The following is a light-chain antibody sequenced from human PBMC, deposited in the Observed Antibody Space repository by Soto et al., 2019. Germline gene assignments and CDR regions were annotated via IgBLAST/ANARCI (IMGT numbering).Light chain of an antibody. CDR1: QSISSIY. CDR3: QQYGDGNSPRYS. CDR2: ATS. J-gene: IGKJ2*03. V-gene: IGKV3-20*01. Sequence: EVVLTQSPGTLSLSPGERVTLSCRASQSISSIYLAWYQQKPGQAPRLLIYATSNRATGIPDRFSGSGSGTDFNLTITRLEPEDFAVYYCQQYGDGNSPRYSFGQGTRLDIK.